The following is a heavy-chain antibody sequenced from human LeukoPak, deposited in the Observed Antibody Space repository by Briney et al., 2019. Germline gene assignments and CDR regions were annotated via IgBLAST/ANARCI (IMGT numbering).Heavy chain of an antibody. Sequence: SETLSLTCTVYGASVSSGGYYWSWLRQPPGKGLEWIGYIYYSGSTNYNPSLKSRVTISVDTSKNQFSLKVSSVTAADTAVYYCARRGGSGRSFDYWGQGTLVTVSS. J-gene: IGHJ4*02. CDR1: GASVSSGGYY. CDR2: IYYSGST. D-gene: IGHD3-10*01. V-gene: IGHV4-61*08. CDR3: ARRGGSGRSFDY.